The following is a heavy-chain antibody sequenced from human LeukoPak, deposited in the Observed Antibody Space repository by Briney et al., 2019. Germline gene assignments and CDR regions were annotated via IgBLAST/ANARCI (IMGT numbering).Heavy chain of an antibody. V-gene: IGHV3-9*01. D-gene: IGHD6-19*01. CDR3: AKDRSGMAGYFDY. Sequence: GGSLRLSCEASGFTFDDYAMHWVRQAPGKGLEWVSGISWNSGSIGYADSVKGRFTISRDNAKNSLYLQMNSLRAEDTALYYCAKDRSGMAGYFDYWGQGTLVTVSS. CDR1: GFTFDDYA. CDR2: ISWNSGSI. J-gene: IGHJ4*02.